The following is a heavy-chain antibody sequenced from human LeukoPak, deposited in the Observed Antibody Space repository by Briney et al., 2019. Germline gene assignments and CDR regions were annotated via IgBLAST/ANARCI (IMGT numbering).Heavy chain of an antibody. CDR1: GFTFSSYA. CDR3: ARATSYSGYDYYFDY. Sequence: PGGSLRLSCAASGFTFSSYAMHWVRQAPGKGLEYVSAISSNGGSTYYANSVKGRFTISRDNSKNTLYLQMGSLRSEDTAVYYCARATSYSGYDYYFDYWGQGTLVTVSS. J-gene: IGHJ4*02. D-gene: IGHD5-12*01. CDR2: ISSNGGST. V-gene: IGHV3-64*01.